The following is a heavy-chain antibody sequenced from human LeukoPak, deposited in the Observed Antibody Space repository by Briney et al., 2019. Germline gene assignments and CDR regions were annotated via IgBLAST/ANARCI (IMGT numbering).Heavy chain of an antibody. V-gene: IGHV4-4*02. CDR3: ARRIVVVPAAPLDY. J-gene: IGHJ4*02. Sequence: PSGTLSLTCAVSGGSISSSNWWSWVRQPPGKGLEWIGENYHSGSTNYNPSLKRRVTISVDKSKNQFSLKLSSVAAADTAVYYCARRIVVVPAAPLDYWGQGTLVTVSS. CDR2: NYHSGST. CDR1: GGSISSSNW. D-gene: IGHD2-2*01.